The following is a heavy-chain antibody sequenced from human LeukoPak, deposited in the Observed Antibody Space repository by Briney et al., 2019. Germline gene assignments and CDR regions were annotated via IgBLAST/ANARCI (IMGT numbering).Heavy chain of an antibody. V-gene: IGHV3-30-3*01. CDR2: ISPHRTNE. J-gene: IGHJ4*02. Sequence: PGGSLRLSCVASGFTFGSHAMHWVRQAPGKALEWVAVISPHRTNENYADSVKGRFTISRANSRNTLYLQMTFLTAEDTAVYYCAREALLPLSTSSYYLDYWGQGTLVAVSS. CDR1: GFTFGSHA. D-gene: IGHD6-6*01. CDR3: AREALLPLSTSSYYLDY.